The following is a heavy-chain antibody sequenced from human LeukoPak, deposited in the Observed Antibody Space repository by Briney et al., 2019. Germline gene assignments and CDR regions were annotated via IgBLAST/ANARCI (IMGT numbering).Heavy chain of an antibody. D-gene: IGHD3-10*01. V-gene: IGHV3-11*04. J-gene: IGHJ5*02. CDR1: GFTFSDYY. CDR2: ISSSGATI. CDR3: ARGSPLFDL. Sequence: SGGSLRLSCTASGFTFSDYYMSWIRQAAGKGLEWISYISSSGATIYYADSVKGRFTISRDNAKNSLFLQMNSLRAEDTAVYYCARGSPLFDLWGQGTLVTVSS.